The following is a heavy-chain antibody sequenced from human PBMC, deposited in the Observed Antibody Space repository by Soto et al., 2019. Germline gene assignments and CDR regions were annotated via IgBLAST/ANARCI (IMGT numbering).Heavy chain of an antibody. V-gene: IGHV4-61*01. Sequence: SETLSLTCTVSGGSVSSGSYYWSWIRQPPGKGLEWIGYVYYSGSTNYNPSLKSRVTISVDTSKNQFSLKLSSVTAADTDVYYCARDSPSRVTMVRGVSPRAFDIWGQGTMVTVSS. CDR2: VYYSGST. CDR3: ARDSPSRVTMVRGVSPRAFDI. D-gene: IGHD3-10*01. J-gene: IGHJ3*02. CDR1: GGSVSSGSYY.